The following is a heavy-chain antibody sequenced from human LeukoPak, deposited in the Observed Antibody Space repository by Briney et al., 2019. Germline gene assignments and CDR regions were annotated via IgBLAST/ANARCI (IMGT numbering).Heavy chain of an antibody. V-gene: IGHV1-69*13. D-gene: IGHD2-15*01. J-gene: IGHJ5*02. CDR2: IIPIFGTA. CDR1: GGTFSSYA. CDR3: ASHCSGGSCYSGRFDP. Sequence: SVKVPCKASGGTFSSYAISWVRQAPGQGLEWMGGIIPIFGTANYAQKFQGRVTITADESTSTAYMELSSLRSEDTAVYYCASHCSGGSCYSGRFDPWGQGTLVTVSS.